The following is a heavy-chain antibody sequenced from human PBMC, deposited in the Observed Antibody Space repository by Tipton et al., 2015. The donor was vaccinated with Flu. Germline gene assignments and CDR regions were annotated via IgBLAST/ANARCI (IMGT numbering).Heavy chain of an antibody. CDR1: GASLSSGYSY. V-gene: IGHV4-61*02. D-gene: IGHD6-19*01. CDR2: IFTTGST. J-gene: IGHJ4*02. Sequence: TLSLTCSVSGASLSSGYSYWSWVRQPAGKGLEWIGRIFTTGSTNYNPSLKSRVTISVDTSKNQFPLTLSSVTAADTAVYYCARAPTTAVAYIWGQGTLVTVSS. CDR3: ARAPTTAVAYI.